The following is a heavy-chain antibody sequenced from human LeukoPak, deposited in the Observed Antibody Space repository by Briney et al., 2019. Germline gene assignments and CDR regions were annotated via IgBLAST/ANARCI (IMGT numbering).Heavy chain of an antibody. CDR3: ARGSGSYYFDY. V-gene: IGHV1-3*01. Sequence: ASVKVSCKASGYPFTTYTMHWVRQAPGQSLEWMGWINAGNGNTKYSQNFQGRVTITRDTSARTAYMELSSLRSEDTAVYYCARGSGSYYFDYWGQGTLVTVCS. CDR1: GYPFTTYT. CDR2: INAGNGNT. J-gene: IGHJ4*02. D-gene: IGHD3-10*01.